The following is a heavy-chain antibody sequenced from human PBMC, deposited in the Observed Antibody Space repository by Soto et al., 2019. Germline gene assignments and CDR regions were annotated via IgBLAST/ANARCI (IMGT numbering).Heavy chain of an antibody. CDR3: ARDSGGYSYGVVDY. Sequence: GALVKVSCKASGYPFTSYGISLVRQAPGQGREWXGWXTAXXGXTXXXQXXXGRANMTTDTSTSTAYMELRSLRSDDTAVYYCARDSGGYSYGVVDYWGQGTLVTVSS. CDR1: GYPFTSYG. J-gene: IGHJ4*02. CDR2: XTAXXGXT. D-gene: IGHD5-18*01. V-gene: IGHV1-18*01.